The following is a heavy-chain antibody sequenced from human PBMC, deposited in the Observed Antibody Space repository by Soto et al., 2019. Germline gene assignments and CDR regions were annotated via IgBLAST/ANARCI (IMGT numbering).Heavy chain of an antibody. Sequence: QMQLQESGPGLVKPSETLSLTCTVSGGSISSNSYYWVWIRHPPGKGLEWIGRIHDSGSTSYNPSLKSRVSISVHPSRIQFSLKLSSVTAADTAVYCCARILGNYYYHGMDVWGQGTTVTVSS. D-gene: IGHD2-15*01. V-gene: IGHV4-39*01. J-gene: IGHJ6*02. CDR1: GGSISSNSYY. CDR3: ARILGNYYYHGMDV. CDR2: IHDSGST.